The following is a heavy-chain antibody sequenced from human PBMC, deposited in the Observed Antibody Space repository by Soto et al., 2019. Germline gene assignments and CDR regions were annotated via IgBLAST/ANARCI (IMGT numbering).Heavy chain of an antibody. V-gene: IGHV4-4*02. CDR1: GVSISSSNW. Sequence: QVQLQESGPGLVKPSGTLSVTCAVSGVSISSSNWWRWVRQPPGKGLEWIGEIYHSGSTNYNPSLKSRVALSIDKSKNQFSLKVTSVTAADTAVYYCARVRPDVVTLDYWGQGTLVTVSS. D-gene: IGHD3-22*01. CDR2: IYHSGST. CDR3: ARVRPDVVTLDY. J-gene: IGHJ4*02.